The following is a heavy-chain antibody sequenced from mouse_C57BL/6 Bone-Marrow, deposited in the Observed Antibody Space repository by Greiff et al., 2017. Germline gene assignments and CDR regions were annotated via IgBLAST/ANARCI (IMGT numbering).Heavy chain of an antibody. CDR3: ARWAVLVRNWYFDV. Sequence: VQLMESDAEFVQPGASVKLSCTASGYTFTDYTIHWMQQRPEKGLEWIGYIYPRDGTTTYTDKFQGKATLPEDKSSSTAYMQLNSLTSEDSAVYFCARWAVLVRNWYFDVWGTGTTVTVSS. CDR2: IYPRDGTT. V-gene: IGHV1-78*01. D-gene: IGHD2-10*02. J-gene: IGHJ1*03. CDR1: GYTFTDYT.